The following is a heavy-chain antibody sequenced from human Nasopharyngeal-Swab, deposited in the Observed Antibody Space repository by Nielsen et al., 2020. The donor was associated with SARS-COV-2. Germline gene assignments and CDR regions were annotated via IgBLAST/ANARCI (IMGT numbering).Heavy chain of an antibody. J-gene: IGHJ4*02. CDR1: GGSFSSAGYF. CDR3: ARSMYCSSTSCRYYFDY. V-gene: IGHV4-31*03. CDR2: IYYSGST. D-gene: IGHD2-2*01. Sequence: SETLSLTCTVSGGSFSSAGYFWTWIRQHPGKGLEWIGYIYYSGSTYYNPSLKGRVTISVDTSKNHFSLKLSSVTAADTAVYFCARSMYCSSTSCRYYFDYWGQGTLVTVSP.